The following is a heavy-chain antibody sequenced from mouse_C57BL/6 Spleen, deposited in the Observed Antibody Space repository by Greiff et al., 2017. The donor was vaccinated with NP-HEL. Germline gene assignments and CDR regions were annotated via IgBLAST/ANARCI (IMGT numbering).Heavy chain of an antibody. CDR3: TRYYYGSSQYFDY. D-gene: IGHD1-1*01. Sequence: VQLQQSGAELVRPGASVKLSCTASGFNVKDDYMHWVKQRPEQGLEWIGWIDPENGDTEYASKFQGKATITADTSSNTAYLQLSSLTSEDTAVYYCTRYYYGSSQYFDYWGQGTTLTVSS. CDR2: IDPENGDT. CDR1: GFNVKDDY. J-gene: IGHJ2*01. V-gene: IGHV14-4*01.